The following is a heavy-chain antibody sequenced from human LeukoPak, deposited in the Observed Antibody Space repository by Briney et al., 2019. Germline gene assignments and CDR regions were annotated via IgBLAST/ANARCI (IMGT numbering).Heavy chain of an antibody. CDR2: ISAYNGNT. Sequence: GASVKVSCKASGYTFTSYGISWLRQAPGQGLEWMGWISAYNGNTNYAQKLQGRVTMTTDTSTCTAYMELRSLRSDDTAVYYCARDRGYYYDSSGYYHFWGQGTMVTVSA. CDR1: GYTFTSYG. D-gene: IGHD3-22*01. V-gene: IGHV1-18*01. CDR3: ARDRGYYYDSSGYYHF. J-gene: IGHJ3*01.